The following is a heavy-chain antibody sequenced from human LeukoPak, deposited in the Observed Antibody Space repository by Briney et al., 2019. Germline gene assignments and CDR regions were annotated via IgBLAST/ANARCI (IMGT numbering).Heavy chain of an antibody. V-gene: IGHV1-8*03. CDR2: MNPNSGNT. CDR1: GYTFTSYD. Sequence: GASAKVSCKASGYTFTSYDINWVRQATGQGLEWMGWMNPNSGNTGYAQKFQGRVIITRDTSISTAYMELSSLRSEDTAVYYCARARGSAFEIWGQGTMVTVSS. CDR3: ARARGSAFEI. J-gene: IGHJ3*02. D-gene: IGHD1-26*01.